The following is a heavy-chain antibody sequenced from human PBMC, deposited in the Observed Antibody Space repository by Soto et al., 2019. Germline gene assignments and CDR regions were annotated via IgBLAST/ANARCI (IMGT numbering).Heavy chain of an antibody. CDR2: ISYDGSNK. V-gene: IGHV3-30*18. CDR1: GFTFSSYG. Sequence: QVQLVESGGGVVQPGRSLRLSCAASGFTFSSYGMHWVRQAPGKGLEWVAVISYDGSNKYYADSVKGRFTISRDNSKNPLYLQMNSLRAEDTAVYYCAKALELRYYGSLDVWGQGTTVTVSS. J-gene: IGHJ6*02. D-gene: IGHD3-10*01. CDR3: AKALELRYYGSLDV.